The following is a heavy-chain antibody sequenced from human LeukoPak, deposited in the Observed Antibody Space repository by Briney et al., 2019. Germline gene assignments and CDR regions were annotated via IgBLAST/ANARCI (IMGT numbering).Heavy chain of an antibody. D-gene: IGHD2-2*01. J-gene: IGHJ5*02. V-gene: IGHV1-2*02. CDR1: GYTFTGYY. CDR2: INPNSGGT. Sequence: GAPVKVSCKASGYTFTGYYMHWVRQAPGQGLEWMGWINPNSGGTNYAQKFQGRVTMTRDTSISTAYMELSRLRSDDTAVYYCARGTVPAAPINWFDPWGQGTLVTVSS. CDR3: ARGTVPAAPINWFDP.